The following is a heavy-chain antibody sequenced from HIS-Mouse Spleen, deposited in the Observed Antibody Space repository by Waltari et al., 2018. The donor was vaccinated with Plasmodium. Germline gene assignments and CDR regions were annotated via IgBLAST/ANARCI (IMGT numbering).Heavy chain of an antibody. Sequence: QVQLGQSGAEVRKPGASVRVSCKASEYTFTGYYMHWVRQAPGQGLEWMGWINPNSGGTNYAQKFQGRVTMTRDTSISTAYMERSRLRSDDTAVYYCARDLAAAGHFDYWGQGTLVTVSS. J-gene: IGHJ4*02. V-gene: IGHV1-2*02. CDR1: EYTFTGYY. D-gene: IGHD6-13*01. CDR2: INPNSGGT. CDR3: ARDLAAAGHFDY.